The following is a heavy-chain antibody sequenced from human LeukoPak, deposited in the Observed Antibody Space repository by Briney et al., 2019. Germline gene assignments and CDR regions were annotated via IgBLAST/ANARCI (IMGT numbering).Heavy chain of an antibody. CDR2: IRHSGNT. V-gene: IGHV4-38-2*02. D-gene: IGHD2-2*01. CDR1: GYSISTGYY. Sequence: PSETLSLTCTVSGYSISTGYYWGWIRQPPGKGLGWIGSIRHSGNTYYNPSLKSRVTMSVDTSKNQFSLKLSSVTAADMAIYYCARVRYCTSNTCLYDFDYWGQGTLVTVSS. CDR3: ARVRYCTSNTCLYDFDY. J-gene: IGHJ4*02.